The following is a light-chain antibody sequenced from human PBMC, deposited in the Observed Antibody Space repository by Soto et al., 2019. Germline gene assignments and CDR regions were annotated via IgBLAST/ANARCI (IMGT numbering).Light chain of an antibody. CDR1: QSISSY. Sequence: DIQMTHSPSSLSASVGDRVTITCRASQSISSYLNWYQQKPGKAPKLLIYAASTLQSGVPSRFSGSGSGTDFTLTISSLQPEDFATYYCQQANSFPLTFGGGTKVDNK. CDR3: QQANSFPLT. J-gene: IGKJ4*01. CDR2: AAS. V-gene: IGKV1-39*01.